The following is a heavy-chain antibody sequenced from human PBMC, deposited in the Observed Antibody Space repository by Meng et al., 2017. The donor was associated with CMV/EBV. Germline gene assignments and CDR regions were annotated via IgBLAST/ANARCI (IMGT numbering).Heavy chain of an antibody. CDR2: IIPIFGTA. CDR3: ARAQVVVAPAAIHYYYYGMDV. Sequence: SVKVSCKASGGTFSSYAISWVRQAPGQGLEWMGGIIPIFGTANYAQKFQGRVTITTDESTSTAYMELSSLRSEDTAVYYCARAQVVVAPAAIHYYYYGMDVWGQGTTVTVSS. J-gene: IGHJ6*02. V-gene: IGHV1-69*05. D-gene: IGHD2-2*01. CDR1: GGTFSSYA.